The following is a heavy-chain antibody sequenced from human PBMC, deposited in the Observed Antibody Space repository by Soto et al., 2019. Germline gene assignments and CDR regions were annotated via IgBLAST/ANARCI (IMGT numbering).Heavy chain of an antibody. J-gene: IGHJ4*02. Sequence: SVKVSCKASGGTFSSYAISWVRQAPGQGLEWMGGIIPIFGTANYAQKFQGRVTITADESTSTAYMELSSLRSEDTAVYYCASYGDSTRTLDYWGQGTLVTVSS. D-gene: IGHD4-17*01. CDR2: IIPIFGTA. V-gene: IGHV1-69*13. CDR1: GGTFSSYA. CDR3: ASYGDSTRTLDY.